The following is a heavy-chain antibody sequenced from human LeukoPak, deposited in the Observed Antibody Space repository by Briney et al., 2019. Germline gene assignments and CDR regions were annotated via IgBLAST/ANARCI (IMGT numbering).Heavy chain of an antibody. CDR1: GFTSGHIFTDYW. J-gene: IGHJ4*02. CDR3: SAILYH. Sequence: PGGSLRLSCVASGFTSGHIFTDYWMTWVRQVPGKGLEWVANINQDGSRTYYLDSVKARFTISRDNAKESVSLQMNSLRAEDTAIYYCSAILYHWGQGTLVTVSS. D-gene: IGHD2-2*01. V-gene: IGHV3-7*01. CDR2: INQDGSRT.